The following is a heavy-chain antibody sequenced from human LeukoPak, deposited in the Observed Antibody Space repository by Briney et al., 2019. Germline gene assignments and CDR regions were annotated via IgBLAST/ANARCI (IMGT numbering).Heavy chain of an antibody. D-gene: IGHD3-9*01. CDR2: IKQDGSEK. J-gene: IGHJ4*02. CDR3: ASSTGYYDILTGYYTSRYFDY. V-gene: IGHV3-7*01. CDR1: GFTFSSYW. Sequence: GGSLRLSCAASGFTFSSYWMSWVRQAPGKGLEWVANIKQDGSEKYYVDSVKGRFTISRDNAKNSLYLQMNSLRAEDTAVYYCASSTGYYDILTGYYTSRYFDYWGQGTLVTVSS.